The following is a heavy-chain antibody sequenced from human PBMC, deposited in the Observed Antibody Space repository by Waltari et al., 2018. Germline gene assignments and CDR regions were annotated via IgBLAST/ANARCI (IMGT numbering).Heavy chain of an antibody. J-gene: IGHJ6*03. D-gene: IGHD1-1*01. V-gene: IGHV5-10-1*01. CDR3: ARTSTRDFYYMDV. CDR1: GYDFSTYW. CDR2: IDPSDSYT. Sequence: EVQLVQSGAEVKKPGESLRISCEGSGYDFSTYWITWVRHMPGKGLEWMGRIDPSDSYTNYSPSFRGHDTISVDRSISTAYIQWSGLRASDTAIYYCARTSTRDFYYMDVWGKGTTVTVSS.